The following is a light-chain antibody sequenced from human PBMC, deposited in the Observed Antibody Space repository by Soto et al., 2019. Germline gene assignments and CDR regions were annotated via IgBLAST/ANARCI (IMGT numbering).Light chain of an antibody. V-gene: IGKV3-15*01. CDR3: HQYNNWPPLFT. J-gene: IGKJ3*01. CDR2: GAS. Sequence: EILMTQSPATLSVSPGERATLSCRASQSIDSNLVWYQQKPGQAPRLLIYGASTRATGIPARFSGSGSGTEFTLTISSLQSEDFAFYYCHQYNNWPPLFTFGPGTKVDIK. CDR1: QSIDSN.